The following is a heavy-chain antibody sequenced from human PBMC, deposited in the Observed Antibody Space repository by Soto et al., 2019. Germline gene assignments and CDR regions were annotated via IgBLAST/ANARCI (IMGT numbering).Heavy chain of an antibody. Sequence: PGGSLRLSCAASGFIFNKDWMTWVRQAPGKGLEWVANINQDGSEKHYMDSVKGRFTISRDNAKNSLYLQMNSLRPEDTAVYYCARYVLVWYGSPPRDFYGLEVWGQGTTVTVSS. CDR2: INQDGSEK. CDR3: ARYVLVWYGSPPRDFYGLEV. J-gene: IGHJ6*01. CDR1: GFIFNKDW. D-gene: IGHD3-10*01. V-gene: IGHV3-7*05.